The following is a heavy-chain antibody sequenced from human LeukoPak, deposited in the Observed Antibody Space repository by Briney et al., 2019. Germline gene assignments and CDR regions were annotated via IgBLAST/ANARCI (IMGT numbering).Heavy chain of an antibody. CDR2: IYYSGST. Sequence: PSETLSLTCTVSGGSISSGGYYWSWIWQPPGKGLEWIGYIYYSGSTYYNPSLKSRVTISVDTSKNQFSLKLSSVTAADTAVYYCARVAYYYDSSGYSYYYGMDVWGQGTTVTVSS. J-gene: IGHJ6*02. V-gene: IGHV4-31*03. CDR1: GGSISSGGYY. CDR3: ARVAYYYDSSGYSYYYGMDV. D-gene: IGHD3-22*01.